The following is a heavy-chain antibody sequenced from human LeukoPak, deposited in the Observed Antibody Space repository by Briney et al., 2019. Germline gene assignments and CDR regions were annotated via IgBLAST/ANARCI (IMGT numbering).Heavy chain of an antibody. CDR1: GFTFSNYA. D-gene: IGHD2-2*01. CDR2: ISGSGGST. Sequence: GGSLRLSCAASGFTFSNYAMSWVRQAPGKGLEWASAISGSGGSTYYADSVKGRFTISRDNSKNTLYLQMNSLRAEDTAVYYCAKADCTSICYLAWFDPWGQGTLVTVSS. J-gene: IGHJ5*02. CDR3: AKADCTSICYLAWFDP. V-gene: IGHV3-23*01.